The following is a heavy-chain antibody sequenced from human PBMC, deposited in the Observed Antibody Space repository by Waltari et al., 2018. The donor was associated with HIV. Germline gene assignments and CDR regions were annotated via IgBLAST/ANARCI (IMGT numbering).Heavy chain of an antibody. V-gene: IGHV1-3*01. CDR2: INVGNLQS. CDR1: GFNFNDCV. J-gene: IGHJ4*02. CDR3: ARGTDWLVNVLEY. D-gene: IGHD6-19*01. Sequence: QIQLVQSGAEVKKPGASVKVSCKTSGFNFNDCVIHWMRQAPGQGLDWMGSINVGNLQSRSAQMFQGIVIITSDPSGATMFMVVSSLKSYDTAVDFCARGTDWLVNVLEYWGQGTLLTVSS.